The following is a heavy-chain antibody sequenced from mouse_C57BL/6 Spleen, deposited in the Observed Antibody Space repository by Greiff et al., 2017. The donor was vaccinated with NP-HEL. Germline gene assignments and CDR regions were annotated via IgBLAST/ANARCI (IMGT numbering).Heavy chain of an antibody. CDR1: GFSLTSYG. J-gene: IGHJ2*01. D-gene: IGHD1-1*01. V-gene: IGHV2-2*01. Sequence: QVQLQQSGPGLVQPSQSLSITCTVSGFSLTSYGVHWVRQSPGKGLEWLGVIWSGGSTDYNAAFISRLSISKDNSKSQVFFKMNSLQADDTAIYYCARDYYGSSLDYLGQGTTLTVSS. CDR3: ARDYYGSSLDY. CDR2: IWSGGST.